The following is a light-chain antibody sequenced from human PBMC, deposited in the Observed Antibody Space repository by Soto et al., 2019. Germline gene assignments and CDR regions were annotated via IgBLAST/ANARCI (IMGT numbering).Light chain of an antibody. Sequence: EVVMTQSPATLSVSPGERATLSCGFSQSVSSNLAWYQQKHGQAPRLLIYGASTRATGIPARFSGSGSGTEFTLTISSLQSEDFAVYYCQQYDNWPPITFGQGTRLEIK. J-gene: IGKJ5*01. CDR3: QQYDNWPPIT. CDR1: QSVSSN. V-gene: IGKV3-15*01. CDR2: GAS.